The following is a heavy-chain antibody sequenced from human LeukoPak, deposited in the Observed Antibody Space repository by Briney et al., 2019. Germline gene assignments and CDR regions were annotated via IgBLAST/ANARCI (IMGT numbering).Heavy chain of an antibody. V-gene: IGHV3-21*04. CDR2: ISSSSSYI. J-gene: IGHJ4*02. CDR3: AKGVGYCSGGSCQQFDY. CDR1: GFTFSSYS. D-gene: IGHD2-15*01. Sequence: GGPLRLSCAASGFTFSSYSMNWVRQAPGKGLEWVSSISSSSSYIYYADSVKGRFTISRDNSKNTLYLQMTSLRAEDTAVYYCAKGVGYCSGGSCQQFDYWGQGTLVTVSS.